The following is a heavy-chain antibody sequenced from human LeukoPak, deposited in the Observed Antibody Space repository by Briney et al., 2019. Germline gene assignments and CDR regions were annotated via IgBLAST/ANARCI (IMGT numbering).Heavy chain of an antibody. Sequence: SGTLSLTCAVSGGSISSSNWWSWVRPPPGKGLEGIGEIYHSGSTNYNPSLKRRITISVDKSKTQFSLKLSSVTAADTAVYYCAKASVGARFFDPWGQGTLVTVSS. CDR2: IYHSGST. CDR3: AKASVGARFFDP. CDR1: GGSISSSNW. V-gene: IGHV4-4*02. D-gene: IGHD1-26*01. J-gene: IGHJ5*02.